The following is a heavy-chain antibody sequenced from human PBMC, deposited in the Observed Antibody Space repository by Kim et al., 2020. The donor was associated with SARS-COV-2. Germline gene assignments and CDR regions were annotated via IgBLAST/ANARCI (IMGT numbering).Heavy chain of an antibody. Sequence: NPTLKSRVTISVDTSKNQCSLKLSSVTAADTAVYYCASALVVAGAYFDYWGQGTLVTVSS. J-gene: IGHJ4*02. CDR3: ASALVVAGAYFDY. D-gene: IGHD2-15*01. V-gene: IGHV4-59*01.